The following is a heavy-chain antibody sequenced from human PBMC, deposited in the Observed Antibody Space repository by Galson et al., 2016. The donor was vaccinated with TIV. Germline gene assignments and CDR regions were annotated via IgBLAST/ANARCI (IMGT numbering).Heavy chain of an antibody. Sequence: SETLSLTCTVSGVSIRDYYWSWVRQSAGKGLEWIGRRYVPGGPSYNPSLESRVTISADTSKNQLSLELTSVTAADTAVYYCARDWWVTHTDRPYFEDWGQGILVTVSS. CDR3: ARDWWVTHTDRPYFED. J-gene: IGHJ4*02. CDR1: GVSIRDYY. D-gene: IGHD2-15*01. CDR2: RYVPGGP. V-gene: IGHV4-4*07.